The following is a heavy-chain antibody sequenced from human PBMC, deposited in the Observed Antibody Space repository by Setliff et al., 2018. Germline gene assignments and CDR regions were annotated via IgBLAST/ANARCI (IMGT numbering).Heavy chain of an antibody. Sequence: SETLSLTCTVSGGSISSGNYYWGWIRQPPGKGLEWIGSIYYSGSTYYNPSLKSRVTISVDTSKNQFSLKLSSVTAADTAVYYCARDHYDYYDSRQAFDIWGQGTMVTVSS. CDR2: IYYSGST. V-gene: IGHV4-39*07. D-gene: IGHD3-22*01. J-gene: IGHJ3*02. CDR3: ARDHYDYYDSRQAFDI. CDR1: GGSISSGNYY.